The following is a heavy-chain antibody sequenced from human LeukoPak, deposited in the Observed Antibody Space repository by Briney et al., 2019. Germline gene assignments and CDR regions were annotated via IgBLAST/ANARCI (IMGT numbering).Heavy chain of an antibody. CDR2: IYYSGST. D-gene: IGHD3-3*01. J-gene: IGHJ4*02. CDR1: GGSISSSSYY. Sequence: SETLSLTCTVSGGSISSSSYYWGWIRQPPGKGLEWIGSIYYSGSTYYNPSLKSRVTISVDTSKNQFSLKLSSVTAADTAVYYCARRGVYDFWSGYSYYFDYWGQGTLVTVSS. CDR3: ARRGVYDFWSGYSYYFDY. V-gene: IGHV4-39*01.